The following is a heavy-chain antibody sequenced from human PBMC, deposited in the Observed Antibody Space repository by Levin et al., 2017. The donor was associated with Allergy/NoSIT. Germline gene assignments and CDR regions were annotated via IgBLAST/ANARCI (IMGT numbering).Heavy chain of an antibody. D-gene: IGHD3-22*01. J-gene: IGHJ6*02. CDR2: IYPGDSDT. CDR3: ARQAYYDSTPDYHYYYGMDV. Sequence: GESLKISCKASGFSFTSYWIAWVRQMPGKGLEWMGIIYPGDSDTRYSPSFQGQVTISADKSISSAYLQWSSLKAPDTAMYYCARQAYYDSTPDYHYYYGMDVWGQGTTVTVSS. V-gene: IGHV5-51*01. CDR1: GFSFTSYW.